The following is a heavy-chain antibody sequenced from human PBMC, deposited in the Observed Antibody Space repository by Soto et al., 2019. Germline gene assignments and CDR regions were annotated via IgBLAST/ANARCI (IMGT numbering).Heavy chain of an antibody. CDR3: ARGPDRLRIHLRLD. D-gene: IGHD4-17*01. V-gene: IGHV4-31*03. Sequence: QVQLQESGPGLVKPSQTLSLTCTVSGGSISSGGDYWSWIRQHPGKGLEWIGYIYYSGSTYYNPSLKSRVTISVDTSKNQFSLKLSSVTAADTAVYYCARGPDRLRIHLRLDWGQGTLVTVSS. CDR1: GGSISSGGDY. J-gene: IGHJ1*01. CDR2: IYYSGST.